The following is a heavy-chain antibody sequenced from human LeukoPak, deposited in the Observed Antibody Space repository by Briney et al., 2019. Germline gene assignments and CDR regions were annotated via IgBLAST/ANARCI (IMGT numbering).Heavy chain of an antibody. Sequence: GGSLRLSCAASGFTFSSYGMHWVRQAPGKGLEWVAVIWYDGSNKYYADSVKGRFTISRDNSKNTLYLQMNSLRAEDTAVYYCARDQRDSSGYHNEGYYYYYGMDVWGQGTTVTVSS. V-gene: IGHV3-33*01. J-gene: IGHJ6*02. CDR3: ARDQRDSSGYHNEGYYYYYGMDV. CDR1: GFTFSSYG. CDR2: IWYDGSNK. D-gene: IGHD3-22*01.